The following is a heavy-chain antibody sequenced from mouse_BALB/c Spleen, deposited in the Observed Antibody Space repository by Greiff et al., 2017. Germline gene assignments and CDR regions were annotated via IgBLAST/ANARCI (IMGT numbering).Heavy chain of an antibody. CDR1: GYTFTDYN. Sequence: EVQLQQPGAELVKPGASVKISCKASGYTFTDYNMHWVKQSHGKSLEWIGYIYPYNGGTGYNQKFKSKATLTVDNSSSTAYMELRSLTSEDSAVYYCARFYYDYDYAMDYWGQGTSVTVSS. CDR3: ARFYYDYDYAMDY. J-gene: IGHJ4*01. D-gene: IGHD2-4*01. CDR2: IYPYNGGT. V-gene: IGHV1S29*02.